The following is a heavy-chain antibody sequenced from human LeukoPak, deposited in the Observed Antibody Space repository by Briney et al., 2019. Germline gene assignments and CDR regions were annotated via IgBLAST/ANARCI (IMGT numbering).Heavy chain of an antibody. Sequence: GGSLRLSCAASGFTFSSYWMSWVRQAPGKGLEWVANIKQDGSEKYYVDSVKGRFTISRDNAKNSLYLQMNSLRAEDTGVYYCARSMITFGGVIVNGLVDYWGQGTLVTVSS. V-gene: IGHV3-7*01. CDR2: IKQDGSEK. D-gene: IGHD3-16*02. J-gene: IGHJ4*02. CDR3: ARSMITFGGVIVNGLVDY. CDR1: GFTFSSYW.